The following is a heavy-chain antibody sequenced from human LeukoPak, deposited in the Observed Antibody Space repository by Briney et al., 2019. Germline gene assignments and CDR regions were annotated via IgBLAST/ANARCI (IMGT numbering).Heavy chain of an antibody. CDR2: ISWSGDNL. J-gene: IGHJ4*02. CDR3: VKDIGFGMIAPRGFAY. D-gene: IGHD3-22*01. V-gene: IGHV3-9*01. CDR1: GFNFEDYA. Sequence: PGRSLRLSCVASGFNFEDYAMHWVRQRPGKGLEWVSGISWSGDNLGYADSVKGRFTISRDNAKKSLYLQMNSLGVEDTAFYYCVKDIGFGMIAPRGFAYWGQGTLVSVSS.